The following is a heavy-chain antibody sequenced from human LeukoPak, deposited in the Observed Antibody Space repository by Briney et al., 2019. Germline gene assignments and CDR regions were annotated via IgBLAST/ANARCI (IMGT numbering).Heavy chain of an antibody. CDR1: RFTFSDYY. V-gene: IGHV3-11*01. CDR3: AKDILSPADSGSYEGQFDY. J-gene: IGHJ4*02. D-gene: IGHD1-26*01. Sequence: NPGGSLRLSCAASRFTFSDYYMSWIRQAPGKGLEWVSYISSSGSTIYYADSVKGRFTISRDNAKNSLYLQMNSLRAEDTALYYCAKDILSPADSGSYEGQFDYWGQGTLVTVSS. CDR2: ISSSGSTI.